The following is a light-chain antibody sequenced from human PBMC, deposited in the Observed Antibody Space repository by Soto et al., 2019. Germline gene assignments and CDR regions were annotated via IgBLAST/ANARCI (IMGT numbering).Light chain of an antibody. CDR1: QRINTW. V-gene: IGKV1-5*03. J-gene: IGKJ1*01. CDR2: KAS. Sequence: DIQMTQPPSTLSASVEDRVTITCRASQRINTWLAWHQQKPGKAPKLLIYKASTLESGVPSRFSGSGSGTEFTLTITIHQPDDVVTYYCQQYYSYWTFGHGTKVEIK. CDR3: QQYYSYWT.